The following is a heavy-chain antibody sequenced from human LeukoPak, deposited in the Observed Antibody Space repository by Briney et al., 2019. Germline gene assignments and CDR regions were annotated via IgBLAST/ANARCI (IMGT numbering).Heavy chain of an antibody. CDR1: GGSFSGYY. J-gene: IGHJ4*02. CDR2: VNHSGST. D-gene: IGHD6-13*01. CDR3: ARRGSCWKIFDY. Sequence: SETLSLTCAVYGGSFSGYYWSWIRQPPGKGLEWIGEVNHSGSTNYNPSLKSRVTISVDTSKNQFSLKLSSVTAADTAVYYCARRGSCWKIFDYWGQGTLVTVSS. V-gene: IGHV4-34*01.